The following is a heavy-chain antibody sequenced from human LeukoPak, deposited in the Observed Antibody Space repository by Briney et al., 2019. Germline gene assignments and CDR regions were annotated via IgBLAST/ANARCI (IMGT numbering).Heavy chain of an antibody. CDR3: ARHDCSSTSCYGNFDY. CDR1: GYTFTSYG. J-gene: IGHJ4*02. D-gene: IGHD2-2*01. CDR2: ISVYNGNT. Sequence: GASVKVSCKASGYTFTSYGISWVRQAPGQGLEWMGWISVYNGNTNYAQKLQGRVTMTTDTSTSTAYMELRSLRPDDTAVYYCARHDCSSTSCYGNFDYWGQGTLVTVSS. V-gene: IGHV1-18*01.